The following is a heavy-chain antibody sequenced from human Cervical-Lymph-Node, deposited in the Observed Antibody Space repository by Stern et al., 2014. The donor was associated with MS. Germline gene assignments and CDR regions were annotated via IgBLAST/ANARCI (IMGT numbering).Heavy chain of an antibody. Sequence: VQLVQSGAEVKKPGASVKVSCKVSGYSFTELSMYWVRQVPGKGLEWMGGFAPEDGETIYAQKFQGRVTMTEDTSTDTAYMELSSLRSEDTAVYYCATDIWANGGGFDYWGQGTLVTVSS. J-gene: IGHJ4*02. CDR2: FAPEDGET. CDR1: GYSFTELS. CDR3: ATDIWANGGGFDY. D-gene: IGHD1-1*01. V-gene: IGHV1-24*01.